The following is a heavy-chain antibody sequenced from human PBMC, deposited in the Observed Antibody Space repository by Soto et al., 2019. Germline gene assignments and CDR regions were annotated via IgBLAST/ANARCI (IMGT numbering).Heavy chain of an antibody. D-gene: IGHD4-4*01. V-gene: IGHV4-34*01. CDR3: ARGRGTVTKVNFYYYGMDV. CDR2: INHSGST. Sequence: PSETLSLTCAVYCGSFSGYYWSWIRQPPGKGLGWIGEINHSGSTNYNPSLKSRVTISVDTSKNQFSLKLSSVTAADTAVYYCARGRGTVTKVNFYYYGMDVWGQGTTVTVSS. J-gene: IGHJ6*02. CDR1: CGSFSGYY.